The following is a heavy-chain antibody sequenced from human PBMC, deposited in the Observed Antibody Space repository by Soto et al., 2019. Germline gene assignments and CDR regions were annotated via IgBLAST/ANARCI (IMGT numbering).Heavy chain of an antibody. Sequence: EVHLVESGGGLVQPGGSLRLSCAASGFTFSSYWMSWVRQAPGKGLEWVANIKYDGSGRYYVDSVKGRFTISRDNPKNSVYQQMNSLGDEDTAVYYCARGEQWLVRWVDWGQGPLVAVSS. V-gene: IGHV3-7*04. D-gene: IGHD6-19*01. CDR3: ARGEQWLVRWVD. CDR2: IKYDGSGR. J-gene: IGHJ4*02. CDR1: GFTFSSYW.